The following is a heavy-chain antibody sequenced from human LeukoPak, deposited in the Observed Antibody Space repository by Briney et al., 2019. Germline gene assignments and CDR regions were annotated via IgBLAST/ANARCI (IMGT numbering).Heavy chain of an antibody. Sequence: GGSLRLSCAASGFTFSTYWMHWVRQAPGKGLVWVSRINGEGRSTSHADSVKGRFTISRDNAKNTLYLQMNSLRVEDTAVYYCTRDWRNLGMDVWGQGTTVIVSS. J-gene: IGHJ6*02. CDR1: GFTFSTYW. V-gene: IGHV3-74*01. CDR2: INGEGRST. CDR3: TRDWRNLGMDV. D-gene: IGHD1-14*01.